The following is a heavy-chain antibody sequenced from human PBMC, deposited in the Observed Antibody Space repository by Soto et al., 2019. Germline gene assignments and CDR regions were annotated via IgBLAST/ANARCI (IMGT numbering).Heavy chain of an antibody. CDR1: GFTFSSYA. D-gene: IGHD6-6*01. J-gene: IGHJ4*02. Sequence: GGSLRLSCAASGFTFSSYAMSWVRQAPGKGLEWVSAIRGSGGSTYYADSVKGRFTISRDNSKNTLYLQMNSLRAEDTAVYYCAKDLYSSSAPFDYWGQGTLVTVSS. CDR3: AKDLYSSSAPFDY. CDR2: IRGSGGST. V-gene: IGHV3-23*01.